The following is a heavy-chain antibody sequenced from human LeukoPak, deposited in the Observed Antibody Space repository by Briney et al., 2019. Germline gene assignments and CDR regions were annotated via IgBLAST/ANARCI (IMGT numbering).Heavy chain of an antibody. CDR2: ISWNSGSI. CDR1: GFTFDDYA. D-gene: IGHD6-13*01. J-gene: IGHJ6*02. CDR3: AKPIAAAEYYYGGMDV. V-gene: IGHV3-9*01. Sequence: PGRSLRLSCAASGFTFDDYAMHWVRQAPGKGLEWVSGISWNSGSIGYADSVKGRFTISRDNAKNSLYLQMNSLRAEDTALYYCAKPIAAAEYYYGGMDVWGQGTTVTVSS.